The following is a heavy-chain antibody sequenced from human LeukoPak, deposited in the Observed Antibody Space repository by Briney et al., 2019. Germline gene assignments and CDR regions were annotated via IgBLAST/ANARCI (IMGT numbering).Heavy chain of an antibody. CDR2: IGSDSGNT. Sequence: GGSLRLSCAASGFTFSDYSMNWVRQAPGKGMEWISYIGSDSGNTNYADSVKGRFTISGDKAKNSLYLQMNSLRVEDTAVYYCARDYKYAFDNWGQGTLVTVSS. D-gene: IGHD5-24*01. CDR3: ARDYKYAFDN. J-gene: IGHJ4*02. CDR1: GFTFSDYS. V-gene: IGHV3-48*01.